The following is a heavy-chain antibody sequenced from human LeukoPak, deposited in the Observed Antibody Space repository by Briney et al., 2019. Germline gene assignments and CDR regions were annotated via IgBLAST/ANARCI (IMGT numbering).Heavy chain of an antibody. Sequence: ASVKVSCKASGYTFTGYYMHWVRQAPGQGLEWMGWINPNSGGTNYAQKFQGRVTITRDTSASTAYMELSSLRSEDTAVYYCARDRAAAGTDYWGQGTLVTVSS. CDR3: ARDRAAAGTDY. CDR2: INPNSGGT. D-gene: IGHD6-13*01. V-gene: IGHV1-2*02. J-gene: IGHJ4*02. CDR1: GYTFTGYY.